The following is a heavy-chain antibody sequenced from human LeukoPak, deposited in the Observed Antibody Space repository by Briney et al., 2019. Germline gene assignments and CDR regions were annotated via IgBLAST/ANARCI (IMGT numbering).Heavy chain of an antibody. CDR2: IYYSGST. V-gene: IGHV4-31*03. J-gene: IGHJ6*02. D-gene: IGHD6-13*01. Sequence: SETLSLTCTVSGGSISSGVYYWSWIRQHPGKGLEWIGYIYYSGSTYYNPSLKSRVTISVDTSKNQFSLKLSSVTAADTAVYYCAREGIAAAGNYYGMDVWGQGTTVTVSS. CDR3: AREGIAAAGNYYGMDV. CDR1: GGSISSGVYY.